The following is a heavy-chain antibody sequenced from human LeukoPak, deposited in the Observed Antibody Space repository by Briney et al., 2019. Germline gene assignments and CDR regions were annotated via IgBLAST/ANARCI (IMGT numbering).Heavy chain of an antibody. J-gene: IGHJ6*02. V-gene: IGHV3-74*01. CDR2: ISTDGKST. D-gene: IGHD2-2*01. CDR1: GFTFSNYW. CDR3: VRDYQFIQEV. Sequence: GGSLRLSCVASGFTFSNYWMLWVRHAPGKGLMWVSLISTDGKSTRYAESVRGRFTISRDNAKNALYLQMDILRVEDTALYFCVRDYQFIQEVWGQGTTVTVSS.